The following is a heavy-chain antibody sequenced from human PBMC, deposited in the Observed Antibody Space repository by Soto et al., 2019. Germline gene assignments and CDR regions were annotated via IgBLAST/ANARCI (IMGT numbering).Heavy chain of an antibody. CDR1: GFIVRSNY. Sequence: GGSLRLSCAASGFIVRSNYMTWVRQAPGKGLEWVSVIYSSGNIYYPDSVKGRFTTSRDNSQNTFFLQMNSLRAEDTAVYYCARDSGMIRGNYGMDVWGQWTTVTVSS. CDR2: IYSSGNI. J-gene: IGHJ6*02. D-gene: IGHD3-10*01. CDR3: ARDSGMIRGNYGMDV. V-gene: IGHV3-53*01.